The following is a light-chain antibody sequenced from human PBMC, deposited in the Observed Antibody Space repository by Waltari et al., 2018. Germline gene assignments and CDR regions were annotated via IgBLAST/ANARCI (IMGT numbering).Light chain of an antibody. V-gene: IGLV1-44*01. Sequence: QSERARPPSSSEPPGHRLTIASSGSASSYEGNTVNLYLQLPGTAPKLVISGNNQRPAGVSDRFSGSKSGTSASLAISGLQSEDEADYFCAAWDDSLAGSYVFGTGTKVTVL. CDR3: AAWDDSLAGSYV. J-gene: IGLJ1*01. CDR2: GNN. CDR1: ASSYEGNT.